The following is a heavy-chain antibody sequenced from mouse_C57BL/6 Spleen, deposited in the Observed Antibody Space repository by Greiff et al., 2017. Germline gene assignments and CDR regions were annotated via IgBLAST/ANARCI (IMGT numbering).Heavy chain of an antibody. CDR3: ARGGYSNYGWYFDV. J-gene: IGHJ1*03. CDR1: GYTFTTYP. V-gene: IGHV1-47*01. Sequence: VQLQESGAELVKPGASVKMSCKASGYTFTTYPIEWMKQNHGKSLEWIGNFHPYNDDTKYNEKFKGKATLTVEKSSSKVYLELSRLTSDDSAVYYCARGGYSNYGWYFDVWGTGTTVTVSS. D-gene: IGHD2-5*01. CDR2: FHPYNDDT.